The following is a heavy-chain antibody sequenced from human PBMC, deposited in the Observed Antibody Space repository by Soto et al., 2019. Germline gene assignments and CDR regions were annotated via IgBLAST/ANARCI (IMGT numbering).Heavy chain of an antibody. J-gene: IGHJ4*02. V-gene: IGHV4-59*01. CDR3: ARAPRGGTWIQPG. D-gene: IGHD5-18*01. CDR2: IYYSGST. Sequence: SETLSLTCTVSGGSISSYYWSWIRQPPGKGLEWIGYIYYSGSTNYNPSLKSRVTISVDTSKNQFSLKLSSVTAADTAVYYCARAPRGGTWIQPGWGQGTLVTVSS. CDR1: GGSISSYY.